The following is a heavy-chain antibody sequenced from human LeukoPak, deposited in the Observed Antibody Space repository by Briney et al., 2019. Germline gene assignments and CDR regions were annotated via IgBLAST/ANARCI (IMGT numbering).Heavy chain of an antibody. J-gene: IGHJ4*02. CDR1: GFTFSSYA. CDR3: ARDFSSSYDY. CDR2: ISYDGSNK. V-gene: IGHV3-30-3*01. Sequence: GGSLRLSCAASGFTFSSYAMHWVRQAPGKGLEWVAVISYDGSNKYYADSVKGRFTISRDNSKNTLYLQMNSLRAEDTAVYYCARDFSSSYDYWGQGTLVTVSS. D-gene: IGHD6-13*01.